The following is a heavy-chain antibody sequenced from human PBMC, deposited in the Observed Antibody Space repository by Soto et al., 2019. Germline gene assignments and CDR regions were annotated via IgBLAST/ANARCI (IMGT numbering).Heavy chain of an antibody. D-gene: IGHD6-6*01. CDR1: GFTFGDYY. CDR3: ARAAAARPAAWY. CDR2: ISSSGSST. Sequence: QVQLVESGGGLVKPGGSLRLSCAASGFTFGDYYMSWIRQAPGKGLEWVSYISSSGSSTYYVDSVRGRFTISRDNAKNSMYLQMDRLGAEDTAVYDWARAAAARPAAWYGGQGTLVTVSS. J-gene: IGHJ4*02. V-gene: IGHV3-11*01.